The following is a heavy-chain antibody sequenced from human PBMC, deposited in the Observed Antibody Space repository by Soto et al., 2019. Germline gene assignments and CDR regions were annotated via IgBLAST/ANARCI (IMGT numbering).Heavy chain of an antibody. V-gene: IGHV1-3*01. CDR3: AREADSSSGFDF. D-gene: IGHD6-6*01. J-gene: IGHJ4*02. CDR2: INAGDGNT. Sequence: QVQLVQSGAEVKKPGASVKVSCKASGYTFTNYAIHWVRQAPGQRLEWMGWINAGDGNTKYSQKFQGRVTIARDTPASTVYMEVSSLRSEDAAVHYCAREADSSSGFDFWGQGALVTVSS. CDR1: GYTFTNYA.